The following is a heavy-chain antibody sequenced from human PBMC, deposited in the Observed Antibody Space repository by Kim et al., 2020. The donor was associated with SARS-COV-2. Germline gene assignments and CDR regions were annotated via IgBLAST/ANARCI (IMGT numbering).Heavy chain of an antibody. CDR1: GFTFNTYG. D-gene: IGHD3-10*01. J-gene: IGHJ6*02. Sequence: GGSLRLSCAASGFTFNTYGMYWVRQAPGKGLEWVAVISYDGSNKYYADSVKGRFTISRDNSKNTLYLQMNSLRAADTAVYYCAKAVLRGVNYYYYGMDVWGQGTTVTVSS. V-gene: IGHV3-30*18. CDR2: ISYDGSNK. CDR3: AKAVLRGVNYYYYGMDV.